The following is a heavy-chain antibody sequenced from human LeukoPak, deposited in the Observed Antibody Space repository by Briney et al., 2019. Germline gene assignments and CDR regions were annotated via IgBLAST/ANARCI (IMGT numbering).Heavy chain of an antibody. CDR1: GGSISSSSYY. CDR2: IYYSGST. V-gene: IGHV4-39*01. CDR3: ARSSIAVAGPYYFDY. D-gene: IGHD6-19*01. Sequence: SETLSLTCTVSGGSISSSSYYWGWIRQPPGKGLEWIGSIYYSGSTYYNPSLKSRVAISVDTSKNQFSLKLSSVTAADTAVYYCARSSIAVAGPYYFDYWGQGTLVTVSS. J-gene: IGHJ4*02.